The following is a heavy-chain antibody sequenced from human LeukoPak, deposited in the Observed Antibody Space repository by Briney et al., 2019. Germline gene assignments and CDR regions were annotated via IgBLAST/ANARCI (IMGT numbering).Heavy chain of an antibody. Sequence: PGGSLRLSCAASGFTFSSYGMHWVRQAPGKGLEWVAVISYDGSNKYYADSVKGRFTISRDNSKNTLHLQMNSPRAEDTAVYYCAKDMYYDSSGPVFDYWGQGTLVTVSS. J-gene: IGHJ4*02. CDR2: ISYDGSNK. D-gene: IGHD3-22*01. V-gene: IGHV3-30*18. CDR3: AKDMYYDSSGPVFDY. CDR1: GFTFSSYG.